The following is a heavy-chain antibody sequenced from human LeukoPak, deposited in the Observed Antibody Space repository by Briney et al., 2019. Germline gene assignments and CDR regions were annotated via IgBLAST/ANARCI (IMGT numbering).Heavy chain of an antibody. J-gene: IGHJ5*02. CDR2: IIPILGIA. CDR3: ARDRADENWFDP. CDR1: GGTFSSYA. V-gene: IGHV1-69*04. Sequence: SVKVSCKASGGTFSSYAISWVRQAPGQGLEWMGRIIPILGIANSAQKFQGRVTITADKSTSTAYMELSSLRSEATAVYYCARDRADENWFDPWGQGTLVTVSS. D-gene: IGHD5-24*01.